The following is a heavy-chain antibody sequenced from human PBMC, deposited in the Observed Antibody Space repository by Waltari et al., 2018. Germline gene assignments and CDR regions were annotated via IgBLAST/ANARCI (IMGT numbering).Heavy chain of an antibody. CDR1: RFIFSNFA. CDR2: MSGTRDKT. J-gene: IGHJ3*02. D-gene: IGHD3-3*01. CDR3: AKGRGNKLDFMDGFDI. Sequence: EVYLLESGGDLVLPGGSLRLSCAASRFIFSNFAMTWVREAPGKGLEWVSSMSGTRDKTYYADSVKGRFTISRDNSKNTLYLQINSLRADDTAVYYCAKGRGNKLDFMDGFDIWGQGTMVTVSP. V-gene: IGHV3-23*01.